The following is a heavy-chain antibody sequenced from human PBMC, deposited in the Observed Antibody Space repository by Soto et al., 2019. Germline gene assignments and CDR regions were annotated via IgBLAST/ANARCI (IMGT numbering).Heavy chain of an antibody. CDR3: AIAEYCSSTSCYYYYYGMDV. D-gene: IGHD2-2*01. CDR1: GYTFTSYY. V-gene: IGHV1-46*01. Sequence: ASGKVSCKASGYTFTSYYMHWVRQAPGQGLEWMGIINPSGGSTSYAQKFQGRVTMTRDTSTSTVYMELSSLRSEDTAVYYCAIAEYCSSTSCYYYYYGMDVWGQGTTVTVSS. CDR2: INPSGGST. J-gene: IGHJ6*02.